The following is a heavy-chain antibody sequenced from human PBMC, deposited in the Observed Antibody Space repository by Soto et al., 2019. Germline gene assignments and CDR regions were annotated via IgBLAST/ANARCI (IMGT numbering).Heavy chain of an antibody. CDR2: IYYSGNT. CDR1: GGSISSGYYY. J-gene: IGHJ6*02. CDR3: AISALYGMDV. V-gene: IGHV4-30-4*01. Sequence: QVQLQESGPGLVKPSQTLSLTCSVSGGSISSGYYYWSWIRQPPGKGLEWIGNIYYSGNTYYNPSFKRRLIISIDTSKTQFSLKVGSVTAADAAVYYCAISALYGMDVWGQGTTVTVSS.